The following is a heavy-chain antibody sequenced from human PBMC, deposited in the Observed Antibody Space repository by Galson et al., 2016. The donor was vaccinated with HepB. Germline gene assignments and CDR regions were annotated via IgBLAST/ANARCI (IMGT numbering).Heavy chain of an antibody. CDR3: ARDHRSGYLDAFHV. J-gene: IGHJ3*01. D-gene: IGHD3-22*01. V-gene: IGHV4-59*01. CDR2: IYYSGST. CDR1: GGSISSYS. Sequence: SETLSLTCTVSGGSISSYSWSWIRQPPGKGLEWIGCIYYSGSTNYSPSLKSRVSMSVDTSKNQISLKLGAVTAADTAVYYCARDHRSGYLDAFHVWGQGTMVTVSS.